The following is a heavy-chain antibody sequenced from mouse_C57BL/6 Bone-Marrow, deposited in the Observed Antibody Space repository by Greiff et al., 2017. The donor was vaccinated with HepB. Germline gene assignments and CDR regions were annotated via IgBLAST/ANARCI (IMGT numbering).Heavy chain of an antibody. J-gene: IGHJ1*03. Sequence: EVKLMESGGGLVQPGGSLKLSCAASGIDFSRYWMSWVRRAPGKGLEWIGEINPDSSTINYAPSLKDKFIISRDNAKNTLYLQMSKVRSEDTALYYCARQGDYDVYWYFDVWGTGTTVTVSS. CDR2: INPDSSTI. CDR3: ARQGDYDVYWYFDV. D-gene: IGHD2-4*01. V-gene: IGHV4-1*01. CDR1: GIDFSRYW.